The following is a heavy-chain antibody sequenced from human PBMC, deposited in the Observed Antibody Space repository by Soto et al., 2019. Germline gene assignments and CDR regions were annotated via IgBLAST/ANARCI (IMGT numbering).Heavy chain of an antibody. D-gene: IGHD1-1*01. Sequence: EMQLLESGGGLVQPGGSLRLSCVVSGFSFSTYVVTWVRQAPGKGLEWVCGVSGGSGVTHYTDSVKGRFTIAGDDSKNSLYLQMHSLRGEDTAFYYCTRWNGYGDLWGQGTLVTVSS. CDR3: TRWNGYGDL. J-gene: IGHJ5*02. CDR1: GFSFSTYV. V-gene: IGHV3-23*01. CDR2: VSGGSGVT.